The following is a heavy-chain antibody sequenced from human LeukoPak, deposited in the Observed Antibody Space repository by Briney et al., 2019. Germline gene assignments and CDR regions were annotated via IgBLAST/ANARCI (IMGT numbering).Heavy chain of an antibody. Sequence: SETLSLTCTVSGGSIGSYYWSWIRQPPGKGLEWIGYIYYSGSANYNPSLKNRVTISVDTSKNQFSLKLSSVTAADTAVYYCARKRTTVNYFDYWGLGTLVTVSS. D-gene: IGHD4-11*01. CDR1: GGSIGSYY. V-gene: IGHV4-59*12. J-gene: IGHJ4*02. CDR2: IYYSGSA. CDR3: ARKRTTVNYFDY.